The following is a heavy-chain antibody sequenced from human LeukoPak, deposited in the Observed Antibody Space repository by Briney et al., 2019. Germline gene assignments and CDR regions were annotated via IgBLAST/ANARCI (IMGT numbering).Heavy chain of an antibody. CDR1: GGSISSSSYY. D-gene: IGHD3-22*01. CDR2: IYYSGST. CDR3: ARQSHYYDSSGYYRYFDY. Sequence: SKTLSLTCTVSGGSISSSSYYWGWIRQPPGKGLEWIGSIYYSGSTYYNPSLKSRVTISVDTSKNQFSLKLSSVTAADTAVYYCARQSHYYDSSGYYRYFDYWGQGTLVTVSS. V-gene: IGHV4-39*01. J-gene: IGHJ4*02.